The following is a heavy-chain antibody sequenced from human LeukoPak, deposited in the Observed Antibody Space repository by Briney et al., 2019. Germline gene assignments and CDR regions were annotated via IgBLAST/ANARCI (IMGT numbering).Heavy chain of an antibody. D-gene: IGHD5-24*01. V-gene: IGHV4-34*01. J-gene: IGHJ4*02. Sequence: SETLSLTCAVYGGSFSGYYLTWIRQPPGKGLEWIGEIHPSGRTNYSPSLESLVTISLDTSKNQFSLKLSSVTAADTAIYYCARGRDEYKGGNYWGQGTLVTVSS. CDR3: ARGRDEYKGGNY. CDR2: IHPSGRT. CDR1: GGSFSGYY.